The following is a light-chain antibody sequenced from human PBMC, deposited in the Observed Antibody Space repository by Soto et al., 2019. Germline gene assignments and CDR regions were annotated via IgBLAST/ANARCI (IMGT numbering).Light chain of an antibody. J-gene: IGKJ4*01. CDR1: LDVSSN. CDR3: QQYIRWPLT. Sequence: EMVVTQSPATLSVSPGERATLSCRASLDVSSNLAWYQQKPGQAPSLLIYGASTRATGTPARFSGSGSGTEFTLTISSLQSEDYAVYFCQQYIRWPLTFGGGTKVEI. CDR2: GAS. V-gene: IGKV3-15*01.